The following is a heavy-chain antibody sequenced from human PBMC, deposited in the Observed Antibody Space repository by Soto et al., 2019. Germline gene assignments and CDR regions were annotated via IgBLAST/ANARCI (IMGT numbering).Heavy chain of an antibody. CDR3: ARGRGLTYYDYIWGSYQPLRVQPLDV. CDR1: GFTFSDYY. J-gene: IGHJ6*04. V-gene: IGHV3-11*01. D-gene: IGHD3-16*02. CDR2: ISSSGSTI. Sequence: GGSLRLSCAASGFTFSDYYMSWIRQAPGKGLEWVSYISSSGSTIYYADSVKGRFTISRDNAKNSLYLQMNSLRAEDTAVYYCARGRGLTYYDYIWGSYQPLRVQPLDVWGKGTTVTVSS.